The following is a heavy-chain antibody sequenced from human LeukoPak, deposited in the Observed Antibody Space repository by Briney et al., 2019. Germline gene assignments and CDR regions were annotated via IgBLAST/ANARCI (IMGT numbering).Heavy chain of an antibody. V-gene: IGHV3-9*01. D-gene: IGHD2-2*01. CDR3: AKGPDEDIVVVHWFDP. Sequence: PGGSLRLSCAAYGFTFDDYAMHWVRQAPGKGLEWVSGISWNSGSIGYADSVKGRFTISRDNSKNTLYLQMNSLRAEDTAVYYCAKGPDEDIVVVHWFDPWGQGTLVTVSS. CDR1: GFTFDDYA. CDR2: ISWNSGSI. J-gene: IGHJ5*02.